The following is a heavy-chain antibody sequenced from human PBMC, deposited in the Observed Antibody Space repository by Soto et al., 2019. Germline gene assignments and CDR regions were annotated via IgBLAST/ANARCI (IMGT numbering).Heavy chain of an antibody. V-gene: IGHV3-33*06. D-gene: IGHD6-13*01. CDR1: GFTFSSYG. Sequence: GGSLRLSCAASGFTFSSYGMHWVRQAPGKGLGWVAAICYDGSNKYYADSVKGRFTISRDNSKNTLYLQMNSLRAEDTAVYYCAKSLAAAGYYGMDVWGQGTTVTVSS. J-gene: IGHJ6*02. CDR3: AKSLAAAGYYGMDV. CDR2: ICYDGSNK.